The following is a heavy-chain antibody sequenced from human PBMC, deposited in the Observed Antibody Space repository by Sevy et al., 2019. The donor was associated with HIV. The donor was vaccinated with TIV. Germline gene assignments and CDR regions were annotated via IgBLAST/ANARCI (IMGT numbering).Heavy chain of an antibody. CDR3: VVYYYDSSGY. J-gene: IGHJ4*02. Sequence: GGSLRLSCAASGFTFSNYAVNWVRQAPGKGLEWVAVISYDGSNKYYADSVKGRFTISRDNSKNTLYLQMNSLRAEDTAVYYCVVYYYDSSGYWGQGTLVTVSS. D-gene: IGHD3-22*01. V-gene: IGHV3-30*03. CDR1: GFTFSNYA. CDR2: ISYDGSNK.